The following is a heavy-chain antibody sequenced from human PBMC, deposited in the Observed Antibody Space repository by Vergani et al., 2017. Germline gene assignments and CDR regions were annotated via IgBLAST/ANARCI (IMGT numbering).Heavy chain of an antibody. D-gene: IGHD5-12*01. CDR3: ARRRGYSGYWLGYYFDY. CDR1: GGTFSSYA. V-gene: IGHV1-69*01. CDR2: IIPIFGTA. Sequence: QVQLVQSGAEVKKPGSSVKVSCKASGGTFSSYAISWVRRAPGQGLEWMGGIIPIFGTANYAQKFQGRVTITADESTSTAYMELSSLRSEDTAVYYCARRRGYSGYWLGYYFDYWGQGTLVTVSS. J-gene: IGHJ4*02.